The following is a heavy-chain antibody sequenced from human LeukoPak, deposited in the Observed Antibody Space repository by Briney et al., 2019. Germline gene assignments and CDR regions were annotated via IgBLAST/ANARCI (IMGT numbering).Heavy chain of an antibody. V-gene: IGHV4-30-4*01. CDR1: GGSISSGDYY. D-gene: IGHD3-22*01. Sequence: PSETLSLTCTVSGGSISSGDYYWSWIRQPPGKGLEWIGYIYYSGSTYYNPSLKRRVTISVDTSKNQFSLKLSSVTAADTAVYYCARGAYYYDSSGYYYGEMRYYGMDVWGRGTTVTVSS. CDR2: IYYSGST. J-gene: IGHJ6*02. CDR3: ARGAYYYDSSGYYYGEMRYYGMDV.